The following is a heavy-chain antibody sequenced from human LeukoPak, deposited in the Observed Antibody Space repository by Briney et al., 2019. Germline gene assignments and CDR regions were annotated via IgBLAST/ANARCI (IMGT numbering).Heavy chain of an antibody. CDR3: ARLSGSYYYYYYMDV. Sequence: GASVKVSCKASGYTFTSYGISWVRQAPGQGLEWMGWISAYNSNTNYAQKLQGRVTMTTDTSTSTAYMELRSLRSDDTAVYYCARLSGSYYYYYYMDVWGKGTTVAVSS. V-gene: IGHV1-18*01. CDR1: GYTFTSYG. J-gene: IGHJ6*03. D-gene: IGHD1-26*01. CDR2: ISAYNSNT.